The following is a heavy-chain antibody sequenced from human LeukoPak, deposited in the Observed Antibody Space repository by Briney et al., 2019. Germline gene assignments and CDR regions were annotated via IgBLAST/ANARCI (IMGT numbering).Heavy chain of an antibody. Sequence: SETLSLTCTVSGGSISSYYWSWIRQPPGKGLEWIGYIYYSGSTNYNPSLKSRVTISVDTSKNQFSLKLSSVTAADTAVYYCAGGGTAFYGNYYYYYYGMDVWGQGTTVTVSS. J-gene: IGHJ6*02. V-gene: IGHV4-59*01. CDR1: GGSISSYY. CDR2: IYYSGST. D-gene: IGHD4-23*01. CDR3: AGGGTAFYGNYYYYYYGMDV.